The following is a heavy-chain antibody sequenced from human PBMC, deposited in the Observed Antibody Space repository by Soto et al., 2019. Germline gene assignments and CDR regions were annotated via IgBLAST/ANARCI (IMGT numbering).Heavy chain of an antibody. V-gene: IGHV5-51*01. D-gene: IGHD3-10*01. Sequence: GESLKISCKGSGYSFTSYWIGWVRQMPGKGLECMGFIFPGDSDTRYSPSFQGQVTISADKSISTAFLQWSSLKASDTAMYYCAGGGVRGVITRTRDYYGMDVWGQGTTVT. CDR1: GYSFTSYW. CDR3: AGGGVRGVITRTRDYYGMDV. J-gene: IGHJ6*02. CDR2: IFPGDSDT.